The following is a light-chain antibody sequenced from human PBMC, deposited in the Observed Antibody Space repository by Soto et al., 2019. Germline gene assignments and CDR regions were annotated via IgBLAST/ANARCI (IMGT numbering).Light chain of an antibody. V-gene: IGKV3-20*01. CDR1: QSVSSSY. Sequence: EIVLTQSPGTLSLSPGARATLSCRASQSVSSSYLAWYQQKPGQPPRLLIYGASSRATGIPDRFSDSGSGTDFTLTITRLEPEDFAVYYCQHYRTSFGGGTKVEIK. J-gene: IGKJ4*01. CDR3: QHYRTS. CDR2: GAS.